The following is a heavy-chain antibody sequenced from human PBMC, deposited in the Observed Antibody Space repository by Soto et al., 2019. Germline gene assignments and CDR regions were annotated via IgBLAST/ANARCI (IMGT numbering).Heavy chain of an antibody. V-gene: IGHV4-59*08. CDR1: GVSISSYY. CDR2: IYYSGST. J-gene: IGHJ6*03. D-gene: IGHD2-8*01. Sequence: SETLSLTCNVSGVSISSYYWSWIRQPPGKELEWNGHIYYSGSTNYNPYLKSRDTITVDTSKNQLSLNLSSVTAADTAVYYCARRAYRDCTNGVCYSYYYYMDVWGKGTTVTVAS. CDR3: ARRAYRDCTNGVCYSYYYYMDV.